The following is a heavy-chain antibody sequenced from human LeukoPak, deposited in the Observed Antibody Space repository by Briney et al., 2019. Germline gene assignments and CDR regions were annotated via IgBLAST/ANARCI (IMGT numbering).Heavy chain of an antibody. CDR1: GFTFSDAW. V-gene: IGHV3-15*07. CDR3: TTGYTSASHDGY. J-gene: IGHJ4*02. Sequence: GGSLRLSCAASGFTFSDAWMHWVRQAPGKGLEWVGLIKRRTDGGTSNYAAPVKGRFAISRDDSEDTLFLQMDSLKSEDTGVYYCTTGYTSASHDGYWGQGTLVTVSS. D-gene: IGHD2-15*01. CDR2: IKRRTDGGTS.